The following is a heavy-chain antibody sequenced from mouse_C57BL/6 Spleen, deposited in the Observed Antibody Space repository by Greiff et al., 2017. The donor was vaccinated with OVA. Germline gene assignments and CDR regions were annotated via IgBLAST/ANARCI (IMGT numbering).Heavy chain of an antibody. CDR2: ISSGGSYT. CDR1: GFSFSSYG. Sequence: EVQGVESGGDLVKPGGSLKLSCAASGFSFSSYGMSWVRQTPDKRLEWVATISSGGSYTNYPDSVKGRVTISRDNAKNTLYLRMSSLQSEDTTMYYCAVHGDRRYAMDDWGQGTSVTVSS. V-gene: IGHV5-6*01. CDR3: AVHGDRRYAMDD. J-gene: IGHJ4*01.